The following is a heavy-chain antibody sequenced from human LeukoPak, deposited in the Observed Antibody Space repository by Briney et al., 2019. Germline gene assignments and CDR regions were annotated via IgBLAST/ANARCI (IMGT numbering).Heavy chain of an antibody. Sequence: PSETLSLTCTVSGGSISSYYWSWIRQPPGKGLEWIGYIYYSGSTNYNPSLKSRVTISVDTSKNQFSLKLSSVTAADTAVYYCARGRPRYCSSTSCYPGIGYYYYMDVWGKGTTVTVSS. CDR2: IYYSGST. CDR3: ARGRPRYCSSTSCYPGIGYYYYMDV. J-gene: IGHJ6*03. D-gene: IGHD2-2*01. V-gene: IGHV4-59*12. CDR1: GGSISSYY.